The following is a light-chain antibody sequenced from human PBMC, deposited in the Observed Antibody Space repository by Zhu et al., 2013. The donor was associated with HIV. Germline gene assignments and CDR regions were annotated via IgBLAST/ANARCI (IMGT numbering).Light chain of an antibody. J-gene: IGKJ3*01. CDR3: QQYHDWPPFT. CDR1: QSVGTN. Sequence: EIVMTQSPGTLSVSPGERATLSCRASQSVGTNLAWYQQRPDQAPRLLISGASTRATGIPARFSGSGSGTDFTLTISSLQSEDFAIYYCQQYHDWPPFTFGPGTKVDFK. CDR2: GAS. V-gene: IGKV3-15*01.